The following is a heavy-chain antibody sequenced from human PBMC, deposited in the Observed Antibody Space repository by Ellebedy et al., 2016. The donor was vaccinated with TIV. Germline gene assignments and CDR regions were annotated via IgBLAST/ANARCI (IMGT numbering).Heavy chain of an antibody. CDR2: INQDGSDK. Sequence: GESLKISCAASEFAFETDWMTWVRQAPGKGLEWVANINQDGSDKSYVDSVQGRFSISRDNAKNSLYLQMNSLRAEDTAVYYCARGGATSSRYWRNWGQGALVTVSS. J-gene: IGHJ4*02. D-gene: IGHD2-2*01. CDR3: ARGGATSSRYWRN. V-gene: IGHV3-7*01. CDR1: EFAFETDW.